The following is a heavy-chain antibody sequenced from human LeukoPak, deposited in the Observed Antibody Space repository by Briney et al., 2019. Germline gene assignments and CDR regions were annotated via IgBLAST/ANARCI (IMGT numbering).Heavy chain of an antibody. D-gene: IGHD1-26*01. J-gene: IGHJ5*02. CDR1: GGSISSYY. Sequence: SETLSLTCTVSGGSISSYYWSWIRQPPGKGLEWIGYIYYSGSTNYNPSLKSRVTISVDTSKNQFSLKLSSVTAADTAVYYCARSLYSGSQDWFDPWGQGTLVTVSS. CDR2: IYYSGST. V-gene: IGHV4-59*01. CDR3: ARSLYSGSQDWFDP.